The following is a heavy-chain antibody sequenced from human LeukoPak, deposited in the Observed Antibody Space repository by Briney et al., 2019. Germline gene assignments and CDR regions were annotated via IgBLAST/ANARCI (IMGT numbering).Heavy chain of an antibody. D-gene: IGHD6-13*01. CDR2: IYTSGST. CDR3: AREGMSSSWHQRRDKYFQH. J-gene: IGHJ1*01. V-gene: IGHV4-61*02. CDR1: GGSISSGGYY. Sequence: SQTLSLTCTVSGGSISSGGYYWSWIRQRAGKGLEWIGRIYTSGSTNYNPCLKSRVTISVDTSKNQFSLKLSSVTAADTAVYYCAREGMSSSWHQRRDKYFQHWGQGTLVTVSS.